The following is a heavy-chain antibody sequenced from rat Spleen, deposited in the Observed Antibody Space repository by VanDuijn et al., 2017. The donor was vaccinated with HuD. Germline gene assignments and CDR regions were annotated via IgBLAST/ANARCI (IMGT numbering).Heavy chain of an antibody. CDR2: ISPTGGST. D-gene: IGHD1-2*01. V-gene: IGHV5-19*01. CDR3: ARHSLYYYSRYIHEYFDN. CDR1: GFTFSNHG. Sequence: EVQLVESGGGLVQPGRSLKVSCVASGFTFSNHGMHWIRQAPAKGLEWVASISPTGGSTYYRDSVKGRFTISRDNAKNTLYLQMNSLRSEDTATYYCARHSLYYYSRYIHEYFDNWGQGVMVTVSS. J-gene: IGHJ2*01.